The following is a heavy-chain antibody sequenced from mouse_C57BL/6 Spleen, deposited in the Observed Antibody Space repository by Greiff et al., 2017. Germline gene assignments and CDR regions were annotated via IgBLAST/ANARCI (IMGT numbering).Heavy chain of an antibody. V-gene: IGHV1-55*01. CDR2: IYPGSGST. CDR1: GYTFTSYW. Sequence: QVQLQQPGAELVKPGASVKMSCKASGYTFTSYWITWVKQRPGQGLEWIGDIYPGSGSTNYNEKFKSQATLTVDTSTSTAYMQLSSLTSEDSAVYYCARSLLYGNYGGYFDYWGQGTTLTVSS. D-gene: IGHD2-1*01. CDR3: ARSLLYGNYGGYFDY. J-gene: IGHJ2*01.